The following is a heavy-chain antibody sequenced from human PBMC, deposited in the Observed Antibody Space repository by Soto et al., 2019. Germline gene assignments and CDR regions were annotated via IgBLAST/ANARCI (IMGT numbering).Heavy chain of an antibody. CDR3: ARVPRKGAKDAVVVVIAGYDGFDI. CDR1: GGTFSSYA. J-gene: IGHJ3*02. D-gene: IGHD3-22*01. CDR2: IIPILGIA. V-gene: IGHV1-69*10. Sequence: ASVKVSCKASGGTFSSYAISWVRQAPGQGLEWMGGIIPILGIANYAQKFQGRVTITADKSTSTAYMELSSLRSEDTAVYYWARVPRKGAKDAVVVVIAGYDGFDIWGQGTMVTVSS.